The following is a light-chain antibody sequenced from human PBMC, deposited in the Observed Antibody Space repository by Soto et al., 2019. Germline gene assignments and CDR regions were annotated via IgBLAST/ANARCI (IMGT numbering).Light chain of an antibody. J-gene: IGLJ3*02. V-gene: IGLV4-69*01. CDR3: QTWGFGPPVK. Sequence: QPVLTQSPSVSASLGASVKLTCTLDSGHRNYAIAWHQQQPEKGPRYLMTVNSDGSHVKADGIPDRFSASSSGAERYLTISILQAEDEAHYFCQTWGFGPPVKFGGGTKLIVL. CDR2: VNSDGSH. CDR1: SGHRNYA.